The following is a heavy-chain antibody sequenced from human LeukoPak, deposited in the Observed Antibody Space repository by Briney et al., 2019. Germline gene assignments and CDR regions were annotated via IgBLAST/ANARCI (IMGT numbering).Heavy chain of an antibody. J-gene: IGHJ4*02. Sequence: GGSLRLSCAASGITFSDHYMDWVRQAPGKGLEWVGRTRNKANSYTTEYAASVKGRFTISRDDSKNSLYLQMNSLKTEDTAVYYCVGGDYWGQGTLVTVSS. CDR2: TRNKANSYTT. V-gene: IGHV3-72*01. CDR1: GITFSDHY. CDR3: VGGDY.